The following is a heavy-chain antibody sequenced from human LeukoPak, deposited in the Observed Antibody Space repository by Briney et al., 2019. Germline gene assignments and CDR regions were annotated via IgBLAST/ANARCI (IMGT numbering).Heavy chain of an antibody. CDR2: IYYSGST. Sequence: SETLSLTCTVSGGSISSYYWSWIRQPPGKGLEWIGYIYYSGSTNYNPSLKSRVTISVDTSKNQFSLKLSSVTAADTAVYYCARGRGVVVPVVYGMDVWGQGTTVTVSS. CDR3: ARGRGVVVPVVYGMDV. V-gene: IGHV4-59*12. CDR1: GGSISSYY. J-gene: IGHJ6*02. D-gene: IGHD2-2*01.